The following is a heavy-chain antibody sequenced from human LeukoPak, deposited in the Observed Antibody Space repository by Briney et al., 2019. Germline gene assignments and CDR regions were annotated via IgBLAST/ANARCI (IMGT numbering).Heavy chain of an antibody. CDR2: IRNKAGGGTP. D-gene: IGHD1-26*01. Sequence: GGSLRLSCTASGFTFGDYTITWIRQAPGSGLEWVGFIRNKAGGGTPEYAASVKGRFTISRDDPKNIAYLQMNSLKTDDTAVYYCTRDPPTRYWGQGTLVSVSS. CDR1: GFTFGDYT. CDR3: TRDPPTRY. J-gene: IGHJ4*02. V-gene: IGHV3-49*03.